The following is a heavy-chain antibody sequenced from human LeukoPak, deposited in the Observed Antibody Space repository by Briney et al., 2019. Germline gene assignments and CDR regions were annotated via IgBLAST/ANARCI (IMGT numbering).Heavy chain of an antibody. V-gene: IGHV3-20*04. CDR1: GFTFYGYG. D-gene: IGHD2-2*01. Sequence: GGALRPSCAASGFTFYGYGVGLGRPAPGKGVGWGSGINWNGGSTGYADSVKGRFTISRDNAKNSLYLQMNSLRAEDTALYYCARDRSCSSTSCPGDYWGQGTLVTVSS. CDR3: ARDRSCSSTSCPGDY. J-gene: IGHJ4*02. CDR2: INWNGGST.